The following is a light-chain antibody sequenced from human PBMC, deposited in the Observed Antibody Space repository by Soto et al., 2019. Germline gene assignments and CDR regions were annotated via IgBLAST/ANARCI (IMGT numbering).Light chain of an antibody. J-gene: IGKJ1*01. Sequence: DIQMTQSPSTLSASVGDRVTITCRASQSISSWLAWYQQKPGQAPKLLIYDASSSESGLPSRFSGSGSGTDFTVTISTLQPDDFACYYCQQYNSYSGTFGQGTKVEIK. V-gene: IGKV1-5*01. CDR3: QQYNSYSGT. CDR1: QSISSW. CDR2: DAS.